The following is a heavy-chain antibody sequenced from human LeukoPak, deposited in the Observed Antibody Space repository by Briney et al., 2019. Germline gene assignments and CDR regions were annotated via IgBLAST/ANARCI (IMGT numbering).Heavy chain of an antibody. CDR1: GYTFTSYD. J-gene: IGHJ6*03. Sequence: ASVKVSCKASGYTFTSYDINWVRQATGQGLEWMGWMNPNSGNTGYAQKFQGRVTITRNTSISTAYMELSSLRAEDTAVYYCAKDRGGNFDSNPKRSYYYMDVWGKGTTVTVSS. D-gene: IGHD3-9*01. CDR2: MNPNSGNT. CDR3: AKDRGGNFDSNPKRSYYYMDV. V-gene: IGHV1-8*03.